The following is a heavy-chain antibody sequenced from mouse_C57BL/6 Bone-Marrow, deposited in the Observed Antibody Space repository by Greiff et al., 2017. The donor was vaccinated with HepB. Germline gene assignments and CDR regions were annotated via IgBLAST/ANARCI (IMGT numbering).Heavy chain of an antibody. D-gene: IGHD2-4*01. CDR3: ADYDVGY. V-gene: IGHV1-59*01. CDR1: GYTFTSYW. J-gene: IGHJ2*01. Sequence: QVQLQQPGAELVRPGTSVKLSCKASGYTFTSYWMHWVKQRPGQGLEWIGVIDPSDSYTNYNQKFKGKATLTVDTSSSTAYMQLSSLTSEDSAVYYCADYDVGYWGQGTTLTVSS. CDR2: IDPSDSYT.